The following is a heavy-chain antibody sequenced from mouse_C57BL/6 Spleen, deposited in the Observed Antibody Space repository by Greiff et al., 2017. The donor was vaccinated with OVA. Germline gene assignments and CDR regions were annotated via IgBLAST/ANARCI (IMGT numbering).Heavy chain of an antibody. V-gene: IGHV1-76*01. CDR2: IYPGSGNT. D-gene: IGHD1-1*01. CDR3: ARSPITTVVATEIFDY. CDR1: GYTFTDYY. J-gene: IGHJ2*01. Sequence: VKLQESGAELVRPGASVKLSCKASGYTFTDYYINWVKQRPGQGLEWIARIYPGSGNTYYNEKFKGKATLTAEKSSSTAYMQLSSLTSEDSAVYFCARSPITTVVATEIFDYWGQGTTLTVSS.